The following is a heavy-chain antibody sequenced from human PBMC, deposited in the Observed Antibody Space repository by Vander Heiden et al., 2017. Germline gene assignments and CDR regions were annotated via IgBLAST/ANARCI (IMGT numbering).Heavy chain of an antibody. J-gene: IGHJ3*02. CDR3: ARAGSGWYSDAFDI. CDR1: GYTFTTYD. CDR2: MNPANGNT. Sequence: QVQLVQSGAEVNKPGASVKVSCKASGYTFTTYDINWVRQAPGQGLEWMGWMNPANGNTGYAQTFQGRVTMTRSTSINTAYMELTSLRSDDTAVYYCARAGSGWYSDAFDIWGQGTLVTVSS. V-gene: IGHV1-8*01. D-gene: IGHD6-19*01.